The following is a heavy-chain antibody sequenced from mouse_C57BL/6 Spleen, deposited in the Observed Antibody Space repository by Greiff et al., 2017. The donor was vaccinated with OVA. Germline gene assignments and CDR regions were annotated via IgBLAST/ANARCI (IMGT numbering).Heavy chain of an antibody. Sequence: QVQLQQSGAELARPGASVKMSCKASGYTFTSYTMHWVKQRPGQGLEWIGYINPSSGYTKYNQTFKDKATLTAAKSSSTAYMHLSSLTSEDSAAFYCARGTRRGSSYWYFGVWGTRTTVTGSS. CDR2: INPSSGYT. CDR3: ARGTRRGSSYWYFGV. CDR1: GYTFTSYT. J-gene: IGHJ1*03. D-gene: IGHD1-1*01. V-gene: IGHV1-4*01.